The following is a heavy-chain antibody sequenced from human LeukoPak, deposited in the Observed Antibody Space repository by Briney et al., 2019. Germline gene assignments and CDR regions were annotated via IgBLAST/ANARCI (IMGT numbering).Heavy chain of an antibody. J-gene: IGHJ3*02. CDR3: ARVERGAFDI. D-gene: IGHD5-24*01. V-gene: IGHV4-39*07. Sequence: PSETLSLTCTVSGGSISSYYWGWIRQPPGKGLEWIGSIYYSGSTYYNPSLKSRVTISVDTSKNQFSLKLSSVTAADTAVYYCARVERGAFDIWGQGTMVTVSS. CDR2: IYYSGST. CDR1: GGSISSYY.